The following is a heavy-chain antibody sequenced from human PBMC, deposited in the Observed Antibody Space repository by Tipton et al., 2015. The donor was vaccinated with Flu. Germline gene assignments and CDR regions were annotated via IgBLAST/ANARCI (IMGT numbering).Heavy chain of an antibody. V-gene: IGHV5-51*01. Sequence: QLVQSGAEVKKPGESLKISCKGSGYSFTSYWIGWVRQMPGKGLEWMGIIYPGDSDTRYSPSFQGQVTISADKSISTAYLQWSSLKVSNTATYYCARQGYCSGGSCYSYNYYNMDVWGQGTTVTVSS. CDR1: GYSFTSYW. CDR3: ARQGYCSGGSCYSYNYYNMDV. J-gene: IGHJ6*02. CDR2: IYPGDSDT. D-gene: IGHD2-15*01.